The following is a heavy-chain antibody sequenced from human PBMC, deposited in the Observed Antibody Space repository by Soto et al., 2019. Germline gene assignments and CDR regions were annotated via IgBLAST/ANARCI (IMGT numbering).Heavy chain of an antibody. CDR2: IYSGGST. D-gene: IGHD1-26*01. CDR1: GFSVSTNY. J-gene: IGHJ4*02. Sequence: PVGSLRPSCAASGFSVSTNYMTGVRQAPGKGLEWVSVIYSGGSTYYADSVKGRFTISRDNSKNTLHLQMNSLRAEDTAVYYCARGSGSLYYFDFWGRGTLVTVSS. V-gene: IGHV3-53*01. CDR3: ARGSGSLYYFDF.